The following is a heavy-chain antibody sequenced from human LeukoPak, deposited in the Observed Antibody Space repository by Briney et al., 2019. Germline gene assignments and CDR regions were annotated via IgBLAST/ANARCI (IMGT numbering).Heavy chain of an antibody. J-gene: IGHJ5*02. CDR1: GFTVSSNY. CDR2: IYSGGST. Sequence: GGSLRLSCAASGFTVSSNYMSWVRQAPGKGLEWVSIIYSGGSTYYADSVKGRFTISRDNSKNTLYLQMNSLRAEDTAVYYCARESASRGFLDPWGQGTLVTVSS. D-gene: IGHD2-2*01. CDR3: ARESASRGFLDP. V-gene: IGHV3-53*01.